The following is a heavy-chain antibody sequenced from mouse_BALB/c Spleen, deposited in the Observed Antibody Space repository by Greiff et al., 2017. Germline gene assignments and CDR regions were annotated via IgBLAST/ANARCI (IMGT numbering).Heavy chain of an antibody. CDR2: ISSGGST. CDR1: GFTFSSYA. CDR3: ARHYHFDY. J-gene: IGHJ2*01. V-gene: IGHV5-6-5*01. D-gene: IGHD5-5*01. Sequence: EVQLVQSGGGLVKPGGSLKLSCAASGFTFSSYAMSWVRQTPEKRLEWVASISSGGSTYYPDSVKDRFTISRDNARNILSLEMSGLRSEDTAMYYGARHYHFDYWGQGTTLTVSS.